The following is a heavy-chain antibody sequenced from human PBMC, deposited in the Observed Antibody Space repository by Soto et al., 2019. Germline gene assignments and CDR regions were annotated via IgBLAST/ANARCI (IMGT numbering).Heavy chain of an antibody. Sequence: HLVESGGGVVQPGTSLRLSCAASGFTFNTYGMHWVRQAPGKGLEWVAVISYDGSDKFYADSVKGRFTISRDNSKKPLYLQMTSPRPEDTAIYYCAKSPNFYCSSPNCYKYYFDYWGQGTLVTVSS. CDR3: AKSPNFYCSSPNCYKYYFDY. CDR1: GFTFNTYG. D-gene: IGHD2-2*02. CDR2: ISYDGSDK. V-gene: IGHV3-30*18. J-gene: IGHJ4*02.